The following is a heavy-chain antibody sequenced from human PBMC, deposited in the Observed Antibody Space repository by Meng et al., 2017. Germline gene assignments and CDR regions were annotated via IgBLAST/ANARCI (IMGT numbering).Heavy chain of an antibody. CDR1: GYTFTSYD. D-gene: IGHD3-22*01. CDR2: INPNSGGT. V-gene: IGHV1-2*06. J-gene: IGHJ4*02. Sequence: QVQLVQSGAEVKKPGASVKVSCKASGYTFTSYDINWVRQATGQGLEWMGRINPNSGGTNYAQKFQGRVTMTRDTSISTAYMELSRLRSDDTAVYYCARVNYDSSGYYPFDYWGQGTLVTVSS. CDR3: ARVNYDSSGYYPFDY.